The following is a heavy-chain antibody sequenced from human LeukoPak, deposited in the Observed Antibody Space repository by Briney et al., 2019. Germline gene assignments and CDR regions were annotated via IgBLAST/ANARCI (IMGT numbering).Heavy chain of an antibody. CDR3: ARTGPYDSSGYYWLHFDY. V-gene: IGHV4-39*07. J-gene: IGHJ4*02. Sequence: PSETLSLTCTASGGSISTSSYYWGWVRQPPGKGLEWIGNIFYSGSTYYSPSLKSRVTISLDTSRNQFSLKLSSVTAADTAVYYCARTGPYDSSGYYWLHFDYWGQGTLVTVSS. D-gene: IGHD3-22*01. CDR2: IFYSGST. CDR1: GGSISTSSYY.